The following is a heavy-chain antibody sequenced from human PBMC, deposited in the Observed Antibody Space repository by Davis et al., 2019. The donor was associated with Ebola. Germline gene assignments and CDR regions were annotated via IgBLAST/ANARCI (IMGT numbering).Heavy chain of an antibody. Sequence: PGGSLRLSCAVSGFTFRIYCMSWVRQAPGKGLEWVANIKEDGSEKYYVDSVKGRFTISRDNAKNSLYLQMNSLSAEDTAVYYCARRDCANGVYYSYFDYWGRGTLVTVSS. D-gene: IGHD2-8*01. CDR1: GFTFRIYC. J-gene: IGHJ4*02. V-gene: IGHV3-7*03. CDR2: IKEDGSEK. CDR3: ARRDCANGVYYSYFDY.